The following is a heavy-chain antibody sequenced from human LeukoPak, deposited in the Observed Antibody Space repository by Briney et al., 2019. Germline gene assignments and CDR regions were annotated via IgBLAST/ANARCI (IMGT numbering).Heavy chain of an antibody. CDR1: GGTFSSYA. CDR2: IIPIFGTA. CDR3: AGSVPYDYSTNWFDP. V-gene: IGHV1-69*05. J-gene: IGHJ5*02. Sequence: SVKVSCKASGGTFSSYAISWVRQAPGQGLEWMGGIIPIFGTANYAQKFQGRVTITTDESTSTAYMELSSLRSEDTAVYYCAGSVPYDYSTNWFDPWGQGTLVTVSS. D-gene: IGHD4-11*01.